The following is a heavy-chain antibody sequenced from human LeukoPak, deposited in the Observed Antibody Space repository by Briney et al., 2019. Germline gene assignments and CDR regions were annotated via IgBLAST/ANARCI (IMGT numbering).Heavy chain of an antibody. CDR1: GGSISSGSYY. J-gene: IGHJ6*03. V-gene: IGHV4-61*02. Sequence: SETLSLTRTVSGGSISSGSYYWSWIRQPAGKGLEWIGRIYTSGSTNDNPSLKSRVTISVDTSKNQFSLKLSSVTAADTAVYYCAREAVVFTAFYYYYYMDVWGKGTTVTVSS. CDR2: IYTSGST. D-gene: IGHD6-19*01. CDR3: AREAVVFTAFYYYYYMDV.